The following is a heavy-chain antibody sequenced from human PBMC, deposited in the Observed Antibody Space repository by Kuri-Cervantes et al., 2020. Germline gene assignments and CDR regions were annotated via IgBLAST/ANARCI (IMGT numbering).Heavy chain of an antibody. CDR2: ISAYNGNT. Sequence: ASVKVSFKASGYTFTSYGISWVRQAPGQGLEWMGWISAYNGNTNYAQKLQGRVTMTRDTSISTAYMELSRLRSDDTAVYYCAREVAVAGTKGNWSDPWGQGTLVTVSS. CDR1: GYTFTSYG. D-gene: IGHD6-19*01. J-gene: IGHJ5*02. CDR3: AREVAVAGTKGNWSDP. V-gene: IGHV1-18*01.